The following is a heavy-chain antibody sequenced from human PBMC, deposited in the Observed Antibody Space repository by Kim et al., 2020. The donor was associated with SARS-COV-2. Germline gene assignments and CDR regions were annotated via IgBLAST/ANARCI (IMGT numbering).Heavy chain of an antibody. CDR2: ISWNSGSI. Sequence: GGSLRLSCAASGFTFDDYAIHWVRQAPGKGLEWVSGISWNSGSIGYADSVKGRFTISRHNAKNSLYLQMNSLRTEDTALYYCAKVIGTYSSVYYYGMDVWGQGTTVTVSS. CDR3: AKVIGTYSSVYYYGMDV. CDR1: GFTFDDYA. D-gene: IGHD3-22*01. J-gene: IGHJ6*02. V-gene: IGHV3-9*01.